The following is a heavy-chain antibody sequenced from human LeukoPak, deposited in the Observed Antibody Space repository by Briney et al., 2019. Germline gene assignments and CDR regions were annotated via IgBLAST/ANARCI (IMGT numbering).Heavy chain of an antibody. V-gene: IGHV1-24*01. Sequence: ASVKVSXKVSGYTLTELSMHWVRQAPGKGLEWMGGFDPEDGETIYAQKFQGRVTMTEDTSTDTAYMELSSLRSEDTAVYYCATGITMVRGVMFYWGRGTLVTVSS. D-gene: IGHD3-10*01. CDR1: GYTLTELS. CDR2: FDPEDGET. CDR3: ATGITMVRGVMFY. J-gene: IGHJ4*02.